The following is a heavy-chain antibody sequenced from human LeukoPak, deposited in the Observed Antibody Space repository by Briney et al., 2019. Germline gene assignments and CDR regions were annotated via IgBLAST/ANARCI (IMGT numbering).Heavy chain of an antibody. V-gene: IGHV4-61*01. CDR3: ARRPTVTTFFDY. J-gene: IGHJ4*02. D-gene: IGHD4-17*01. Sequence: KTSETLSLTCTVSGGSVSSGSYYWSWIRQPPGKGLEWIGYIYYSGSTNYNPSLKSRVTISVDTSKNQFSLKLSSVTAADTAVYYCARRPTVTTFFDYWGQGTLVTVSS. CDR2: IYYSGST. CDR1: GGSVSSGSYY.